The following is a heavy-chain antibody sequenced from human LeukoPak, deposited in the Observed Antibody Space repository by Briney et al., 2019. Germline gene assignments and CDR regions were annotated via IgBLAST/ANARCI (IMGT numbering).Heavy chain of an antibody. V-gene: IGHV3-30*02. J-gene: IGHJ4*02. CDR3: AKPHFDD. CDR2: IRYDGSNK. CDR1: GFSFSSYG. Sequence: GGSLRLSCAASGFSFSSYGMHWVRQAPGKGLEWVAFIRYDGSNKYYADSVKGRFTISRDNSKNTLCLQMNSLRAGDTAVYYCAKPHFDDWGQGTLVTVSS.